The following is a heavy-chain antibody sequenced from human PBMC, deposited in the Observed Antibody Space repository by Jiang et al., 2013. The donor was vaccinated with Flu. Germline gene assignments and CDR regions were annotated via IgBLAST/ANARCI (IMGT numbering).Heavy chain of an antibody. V-gene: IGHV4-34*01. CDR3: ARGGKQLVLFNYYYGMDV. CDR1: GGSFSGYC. D-gene: IGHD6-6*01. J-gene: IGHJ6*02. CDR2: INHSGST. Sequence: LLKPSETLSLTCAVYGGSFSGYCWSWIRQPPGKGLEWIGEINHSGSTNYNPSLKSRVTISVDTSKNQFSLKLSSVTAADTAVYYCARGGKQLVLFNYYYGMDVWGQGTTVTVSS.